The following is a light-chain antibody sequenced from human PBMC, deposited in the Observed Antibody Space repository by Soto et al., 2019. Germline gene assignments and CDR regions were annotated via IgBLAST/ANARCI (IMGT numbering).Light chain of an antibody. J-gene: IGLJ3*02. CDR2: QDN. CDR3: QTWDSNSPW. Sequence: SYEPTQPPSVSVSPGQTASITCSGDKLGERYACWYQQKPGQSPVLVIYQDNRRPSGIPERFSGSNSGNSATLTISGTQAMDEADYYCQTWDSNSPWFGGGTKLTVL. CDR1: KLGERY. V-gene: IGLV3-1*01.